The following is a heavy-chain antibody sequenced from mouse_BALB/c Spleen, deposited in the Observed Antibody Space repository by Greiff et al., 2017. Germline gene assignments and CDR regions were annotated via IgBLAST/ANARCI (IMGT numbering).Heavy chain of an antibody. CDR2: INPGSGGT. D-gene: IGHD4-1*01. Sequence: VQLQQSGAELVRPGTSMKVSCKASGYAFTNYLIEWVKQRPGQGLEWIGVINPGSGGTNYNEKFKGKATLTADKSSSTAYMQLSSLTSDDSAVYFCARWEDAMDYWGQGTSVTVSS. CDR3: ARWEDAMDY. V-gene: IGHV1-54*01. CDR1: GYAFTNYL. J-gene: IGHJ4*01.